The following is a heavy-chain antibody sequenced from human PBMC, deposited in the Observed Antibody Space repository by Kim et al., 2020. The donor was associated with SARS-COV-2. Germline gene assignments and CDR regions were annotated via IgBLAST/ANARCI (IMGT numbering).Heavy chain of an antibody. CDR2: IYYSGST. CDR3: AGELPGDYYYYGMDV. D-gene: IGHD3-10*01. CDR1: GGSISSSSYY. Sequence: SETLSLTCTVSGGSISSSSYYWGWIRQPPGKGLEWIGSIYYSGSTYYNPSLKSRVTISVDTSKNQFSPKRSSVTAADTAVYYWAGELPGDYYYYGMDVWGQGTTVTVSS. J-gene: IGHJ6*02. V-gene: IGHV4-39*01.